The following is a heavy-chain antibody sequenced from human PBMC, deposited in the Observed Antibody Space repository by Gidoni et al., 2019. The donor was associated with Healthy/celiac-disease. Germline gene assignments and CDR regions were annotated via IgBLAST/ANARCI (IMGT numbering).Heavy chain of an antibody. CDR2: IYHSGST. CDR1: GGSISSGGYS. D-gene: IGHD4-4*01. CDR3: ASLTTVTTAADY. V-gene: IGHV4-30-2*01. J-gene: IGHJ4*02. Sequence: QLQLQESGSGLVKPSQTLSLTCAVSGGSISSGGYSWSWIRQPPGKGLEWIGYIYHSGSTYYNPSRKSRVTISVDRSKNQFSLKLSSVTAADTAVYYCASLTTVTTAADYWGQGTLVTVSS.